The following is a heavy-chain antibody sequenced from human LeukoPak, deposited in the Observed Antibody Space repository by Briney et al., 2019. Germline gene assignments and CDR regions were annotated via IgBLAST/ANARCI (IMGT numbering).Heavy chain of an antibody. CDR2: IYSSGRT. V-gene: IGHV4-59*08. CDR1: GGSITSYY. D-gene: IGHD6-13*01. CDR3: ARHASSWYGGRFDP. Sequence: PSETLSLTCAVSGGSITSYYWSWIRQPPGKGLEWIGEIYSSGRTTYNPFLKSRVTISVDTFKNQFSLKLSSVTAADTAVYYCARHASSWYGGRFDPWGQGTLVTVSS. J-gene: IGHJ5*02.